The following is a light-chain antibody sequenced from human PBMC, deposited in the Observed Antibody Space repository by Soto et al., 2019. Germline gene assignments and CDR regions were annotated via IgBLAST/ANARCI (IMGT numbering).Light chain of an antibody. J-gene: IGLJ1*01. CDR2: EVS. CDR3: CSYAGSSTYV. CDR1: SSDVGSYNL. V-gene: IGLV2-23*02. Sequence: QSVLTQPASMSGSPGQSITISCTGTSSDVGSYNLVSWYQQHPGKAPKLMIYEVSKRPSGVSNRFSGSKSGNTASLTISGLQAEDEADYYCCSYAGSSTYVFGTGTQLTVL.